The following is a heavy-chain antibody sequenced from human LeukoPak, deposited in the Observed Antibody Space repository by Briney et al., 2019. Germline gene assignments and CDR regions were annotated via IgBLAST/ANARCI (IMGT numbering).Heavy chain of an antibody. J-gene: IGHJ4*02. Sequence: SETLSLTSAVYGGSFSGYYWSWIRKPPGKGLKWIGKINHSGSTNYNPSLKSRVTISVDTSKNQFSLKLSSVTAADTAVYYCARVRYSSSWYRAFDYWGQGTLVTVSS. CDR3: ARVRYSSSWYRAFDY. CDR1: GGSFSGYY. V-gene: IGHV4-34*01. D-gene: IGHD6-13*01. CDR2: INHSGST.